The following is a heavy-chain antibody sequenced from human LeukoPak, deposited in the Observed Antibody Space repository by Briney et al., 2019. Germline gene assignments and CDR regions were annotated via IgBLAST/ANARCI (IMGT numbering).Heavy chain of an antibody. CDR1: GFTFDDYA. D-gene: IGHD3-22*01. V-gene: IGHV3-9*01. Sequence: GGSLRLSCAASGFTFDDYAMHWVRQAPGKGLEWVSGISWNSGSIGYADSVKGRFTISRDNAKNSLYLQMNSLRAEDTAVYYCAKDRSDYYDSSGYYPGYWGQGTLVTVSS. CDR2: ISWNSGSI. CDR3: AKDRSDYYDSSGYYPGY. J-gene: IGHJ4*02.